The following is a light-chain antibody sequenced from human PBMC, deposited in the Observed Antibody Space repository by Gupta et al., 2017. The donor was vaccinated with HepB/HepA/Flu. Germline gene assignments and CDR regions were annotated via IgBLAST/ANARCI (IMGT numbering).Light chain of an antibody. CDR3: QQYYHDFT. Sequence: DIQMTQSPSSLSASVGDRVTITCQASQDISNYLNWYQHKPGKAPKLLVYDASTLEIGVPSRFNGSGSGTDFTLTISSLQPEDIATYYCQQYYHDFTFGHGTKVNIK. J-gene: IGKJ3*01. CDR2: DAS. V-gene: IGKV1-33*01. CDR1: QDISNY.